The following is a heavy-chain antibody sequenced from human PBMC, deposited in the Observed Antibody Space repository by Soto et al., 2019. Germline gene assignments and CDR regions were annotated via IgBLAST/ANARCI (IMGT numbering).Heavy chain of an antibody. CDR1: GGTFSSYA. Sequence: ASVKVSCKASGGTFSSYAISWVRQAPGQGLEWMGGIIPIFGTANYAQKFQGRVTITADESTSTAYMELSSLRSEDTAVYYCARAVRRYCSGGSCYDYWGQGTLVTVSS. CDR3: ARAVRRYCSGGSCYDY. J-gene: IGHJ4*02. CDR2: IIPIFGTA. V-gene: IGHV1-69*13. D-gene: IGHD2-15*01.